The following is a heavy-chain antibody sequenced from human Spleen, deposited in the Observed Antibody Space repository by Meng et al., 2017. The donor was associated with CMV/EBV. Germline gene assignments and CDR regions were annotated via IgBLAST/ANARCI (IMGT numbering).Heavy chain of an antibody. Sequence: QVQLVRSGAVVTKPGAAVKVSCKASGYTFTSYAMHWVRQAPGQRLEWMGWINAGNGNTKYSQKFQGRVTITRDTSASTAYMELSSLRSEDTAVYYCARKVGASTYWFDPWGQGTLVTVSS. CDR3: ARKVGASTYWFDP. CDR2: INAGNGNT. J-gene: IGHJ5*02. D-gene: IGHD1-26*01. V-gene: IGHV1-3*01. CDR1: GYTFTSYA.